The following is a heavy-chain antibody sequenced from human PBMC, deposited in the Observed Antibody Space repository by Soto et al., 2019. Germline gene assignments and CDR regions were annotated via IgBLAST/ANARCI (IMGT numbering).Heavy chain of an antibody. D-gene: IGHD6-19*01. CDR3: TTAAPISPRIAVAGGWYFDL. CDR2: IHSKTDGGTT. CDR1: GFTFSNAW. Sequence: EVQLVESGGGLVKPGGSLRLSCAASGFTFSNAWMSWVRQAPGKGREWVGRIHSKTDGGTTDYAAPVKGRYTIPSDDSKNTLYLQMNSLQTDDTAVYYCTTAAPISPRIAVAGGWYFDLWGRGTLVTVSS. V-gene: IGHV3-15*01. J-gene: IGHJ2*01.